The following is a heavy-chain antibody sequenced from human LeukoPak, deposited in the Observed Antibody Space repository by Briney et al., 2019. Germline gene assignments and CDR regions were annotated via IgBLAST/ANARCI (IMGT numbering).Heavy chain of an antibody. V-gene: IGHV1-69*04. J-gene: IGHJ3*01. CDR1: GGTFSSYA. D-gene: IGHD3-10*01. CDR3: ARETSLLSNALDV. CDR2: IIPILGIA. Sequence: ASVKVSCKASGGTFSSYAISWVRQAPGQGLEWMGRIIPILGIANYAQKFQGRVTITADKSTSTAYMELSSLRSEDTAVYYCARETSLLSNALDVWGQGTMVTVSS.